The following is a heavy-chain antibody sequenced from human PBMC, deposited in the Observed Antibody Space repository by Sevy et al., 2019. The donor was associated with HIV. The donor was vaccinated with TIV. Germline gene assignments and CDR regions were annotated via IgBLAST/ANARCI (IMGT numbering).Heavy chain of an antibody. V-gene: IGHV3-30-3*01. Sequence: GGSLRLSCAASGFTFSSYAMHWVRQAPGKGLERMAVISYDGSNKYYADSVKGRLTISRDNSKNTLYLQMNSLRAEDTAVYYCARGEYSSGWLDYWGQGTLVTVSS. J-gene: IGHJ4*02. CDR3: ARGEYSSGWLDY. CDR2: ISYDGSNK. D-gene: IGHD6-19*01. CDR1: GFTFSSYA.